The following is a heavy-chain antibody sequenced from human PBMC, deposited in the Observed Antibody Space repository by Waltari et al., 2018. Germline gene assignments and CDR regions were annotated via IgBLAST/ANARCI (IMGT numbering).Heavy chain of an antibody. J-gene: IGHJ4*02. Sequence: EVQLLESGGGLVQRGGSLRLSCAVSGFIFSRFAMSWVRHTPGKGLGWVAGTSASSGSTYYEDSVQGRFTISRDNSKKRVLLQMNSLRAEDTATYYCTKMRRNLPRDIIDNWGQGTQVIIAS. CDR3: TKMRRNLPRDIIDN. V-gene: IGHV3-23*01. CDR1: GFIFSRFA. CDR2: TSASSGST.